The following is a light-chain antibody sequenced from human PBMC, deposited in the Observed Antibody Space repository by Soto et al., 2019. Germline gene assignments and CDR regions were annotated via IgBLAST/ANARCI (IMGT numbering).Light chain of an antibody. Sequence: QSVLTQPPSAPGSPGQSVTISCTGTSSDVGGYNYVSWYQQHPGKAPKLMIYEVSKRPSGVPDRFSGSKSGSTASLTVSGLQAEDEADYYCSSYAGSNNLFGGGTKLTVL. CDR3: SSYAGSNNL. J-gene: IGLJ2*01. V-gene: IGLV2-8*01. CDR1: SSDVGGYNY. CDR2: EVS.